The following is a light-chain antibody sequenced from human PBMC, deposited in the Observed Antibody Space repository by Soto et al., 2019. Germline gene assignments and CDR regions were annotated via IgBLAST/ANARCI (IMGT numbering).Light chain of an antibody. CDR1: QSISTW. J-gene: IGKJ1*01. V-gene: IGKV1-5*03. CDR3: QQYNRYWT. Sequence: DIQMTQSPSTLSASVGERVTITCRASQSISTWLAWYQQKPGKAPKLLIYKASSLESGVPSRFSGSGSGTEFTLTISRLQPDDFATYYCQQYNRYWTFGQGARVHIK. CDR2: KAS.